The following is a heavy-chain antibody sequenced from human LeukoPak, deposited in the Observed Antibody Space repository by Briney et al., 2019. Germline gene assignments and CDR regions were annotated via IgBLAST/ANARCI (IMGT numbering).Heavy chain of an antibody. CDR3: TIIPLAATLDWSDP. V-gene: IGHV1-2*02. J-gene: IGHJ5*02. Sequence: ASVKVSCKASGYTFTGYYIHWVRQAPGQGLEWMGWINPSSGGTNFAQKSQSRVTMTRDTSISTAYMELSRLTSDDTAVYYCTIIPLAATLDWSDPWGQGTLVTVSS. CDR1: GYTFTGYY. CDR2: INPSSGGT. D-gene: IGHD6-19*01.